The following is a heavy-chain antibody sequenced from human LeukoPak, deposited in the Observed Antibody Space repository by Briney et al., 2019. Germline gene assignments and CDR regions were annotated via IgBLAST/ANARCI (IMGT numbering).Heavy chain of an antibody. CDR2: ISYDGSNK. Sequence: GGSLRLSCAASGFTFSSYGMHWVRQTPGKGLVGVAVISYDGSNKYYADSVKGRFTISRDNSKNTLYLQMNSLRAEDTAVYYCAKDYGDYAYYFDYWGQGTLVTVSS. D-gene: IGHD4-17*01. V-gene: IGHV3-30*18. J-gene: IGHJ4*02. CDR1: GFTFSSYG. CDR3: AKDYGDYAYYFDY.